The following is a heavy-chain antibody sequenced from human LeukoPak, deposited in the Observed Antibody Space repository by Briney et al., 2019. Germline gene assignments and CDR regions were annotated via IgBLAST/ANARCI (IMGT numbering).Heavy chain of an antibody. J-gene: IGHJ4*02. D-gene: IGHD4-11*01. V-gene: IGHV1-3*01. CDR1: GYTFTHYA. CDR3: ARDDFSTYAGLNYFDY. Sequence: ASVKVSCKASGYTFTHYAVHWVRQAPGQRLEWMGWTNVANDYTESSQKFQDRFIITSDPSATTVYMELSSLRSEDTAVYYCARDDFSTYAGLNYFDYWGQGSLVTVSS. CDR2: TNVANDYT.